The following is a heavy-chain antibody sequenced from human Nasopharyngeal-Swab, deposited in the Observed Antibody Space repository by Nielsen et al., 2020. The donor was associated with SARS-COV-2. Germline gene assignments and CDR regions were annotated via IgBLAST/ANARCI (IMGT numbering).Heavy chain of an antibody. J-gene: IGHJ4*02. CDR1: GYTFIGYY. Sequence: ASVKVSCKTSGYTFIGYYIHWVRQAPGQGLEWMGWITGKNGNALYAETLQGRITMTTDTSTNTAYMELRSLRSDDTAVYYCATSATFWPGGAGDYWGQGTLVTVSS. CDR3: ATSATFWPGGAGDY. V-gene: IGHV1-18*04. CDR2: ITGKNGNA. D-gene: IGHD2-8*02.